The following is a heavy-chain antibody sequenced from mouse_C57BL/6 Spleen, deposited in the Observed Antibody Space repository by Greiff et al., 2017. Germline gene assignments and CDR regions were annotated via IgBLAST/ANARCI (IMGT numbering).Heavy chain of an antibody. V-gene: IGHV1-26*01. J-gene: IGHJ1*03. Sequence: VQLQQSGPELVKPGASVKISCKASGYTFTDYYMNWVKQSHGKSLEWIGDINPNNGGTSYNQKFKGKATLTVDKSSSTAYRELRSLTSEDSAVYYCARGRNYYSNYEGYFDVWGTGTTVTVSS. D-gene: IGHD2-5*01. CDR2: INPNNGGT. CDR1: GYTFTDYY. CDR3: ARGRNYYSNYEGYFDV.